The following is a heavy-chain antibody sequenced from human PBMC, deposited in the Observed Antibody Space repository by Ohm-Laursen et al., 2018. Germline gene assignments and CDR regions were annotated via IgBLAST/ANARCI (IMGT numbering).Heavy chain of an antibody. J-gene: IGHJ4*02. Sequence: SLRLSCAASGFTFSSYGMHWVRQAPGKGPEWVAVISKDGSNKYSAESVKGRFTISRDNSKNTLYLQMNSLRAEDTAVYYCANSPMTTVTTSYWGQGTLVTVSS. D-gene: IGHD4-17*01. CDR2: ISKDGSNK. CDR3: ANSPMTTVTTSY. CDR1: GFTFSSYG. V-gene: IGHV3-30*18.